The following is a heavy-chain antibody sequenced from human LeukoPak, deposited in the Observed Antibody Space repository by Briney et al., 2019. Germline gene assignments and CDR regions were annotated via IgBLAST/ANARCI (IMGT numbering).Heavy chain of an antibody. CDR2: IYSDGRT. V-gene: IGHV3-53*01. J-gene: IGHJ4*02. Sequence: GGSLRLSCAASGFTVSSNYMSWVRQAPGKGLEWVSIIYSDGRTYYADSVKGRFTISRDNSKNTMSLQMKSLRAEDAAVYYCVSHSDTLTSYSFDYWGQGTLVTVSS. D-gene: IGHD3-9*01. CDR3: VSHSDTLTSYSFDY. CDR1: GFTVSSNY.